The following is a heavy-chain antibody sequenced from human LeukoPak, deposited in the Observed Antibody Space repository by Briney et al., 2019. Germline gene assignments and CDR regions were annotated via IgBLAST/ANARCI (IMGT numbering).Heavy chain of an antibody. D-gene: IGHD3-22*01. V-gene: IGHV3-23*01. CDR2: ISDSGGRT. J-gene: IGHJ4*02. Sequence: GGSLRLSCAVSGINLSNYGMSWIRQAPGKGLEWVAGISDSGGRTNYADSVEGRFTVSRDNPKNTLYLQMNSLRAEDTAVYFCAKRGVVIRVILVGFHKEAYYFDSWGQGGLVTVS. CDR1: GINLSNYG. CDR3: AKRGVVIRVILVGFHKEAYYFDS.